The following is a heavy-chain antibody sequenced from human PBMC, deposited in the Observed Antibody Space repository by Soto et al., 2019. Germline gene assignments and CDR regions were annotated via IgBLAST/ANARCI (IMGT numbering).Heavy chain of an antibody. CDR1: GASISSSY. D-gene: IGHD2-2*01. V-gene: IGHV4-59*12. CDR3: ATGRSEVVPGAMDT. Sequence: SETLSLTCTVSGASISSSYWSWIRQSPGKGLEWIGYVFYSGSTTYNPSLKSRLTMSVDTSKNQFSLRLTSMTAADTAVYYCATGRSEVVPGAMDTWGQGTLVTVSS. J-gene: IGHJ5*02. CDR2: VFYSGST.